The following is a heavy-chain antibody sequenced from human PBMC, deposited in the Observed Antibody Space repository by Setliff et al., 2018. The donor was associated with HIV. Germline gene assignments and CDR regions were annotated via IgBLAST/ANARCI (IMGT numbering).Heavy chain of an antibody. CDR1: GFDFSNYA. CDR3: VKDKRVGRLLWFGAFDI. Sequence: GGSLRLSCAASGFDFSNYAMAWVRQAPGKGLEWVSAISGDAGRTYFAGPVEGRFTISRDNAKSSLFLQMNSLRAEDTALYYCVKDKRVGRLLWFGAFDIWGQGTMVTVSS. J-gene: IGHJ3*02. V-gene: IGHV3-43*02. D-gene: IGHD3-10*01. CDR2: ISGDAGRT.